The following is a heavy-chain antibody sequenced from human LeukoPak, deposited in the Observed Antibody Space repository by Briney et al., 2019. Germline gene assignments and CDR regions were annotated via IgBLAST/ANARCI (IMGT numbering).Heavy chain of an antibody. CDR1: GYTFTGYY. V-gene: IGHV1-2*02. J-gene: IGHJ3*02. D-gene: IGHD2-15*01. Sequence: ASVKVSCKASGYTFTGYYMHWVRQAPGQGLEWMGWINPNSGGTNYAQKFQGRVTMTRDTSISTAYMELSRLRSDDTAVYYCARDYTYCSGGSCYDAFDIWGQGTMVTVSS. CDR2: INPNSGGT. CDR3: ARDYTYCSGGSCYDAFDI.